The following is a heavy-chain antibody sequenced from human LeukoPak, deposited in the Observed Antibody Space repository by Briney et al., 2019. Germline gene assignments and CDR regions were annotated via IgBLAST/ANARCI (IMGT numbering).Heavy chain of an antibody. CDR1: GGSISSYY. CDR2: IYTSGST. J-gene: IGHJ5*02. Sequence: SETLSLTCTVSGGSISSYYWSWIRQPAGKGLEWIGRIYTSGSTNYNPSLNSRVTMSVDTSKNQFSLRLSSVTAADTAVYYCARVTAAGMSVVFDPWGQGTLVTVSS. CDR3: ARVTAAGMSVVFDP. D-gene: IGHD6-13*01. V-gene: IGHV4-4*07.